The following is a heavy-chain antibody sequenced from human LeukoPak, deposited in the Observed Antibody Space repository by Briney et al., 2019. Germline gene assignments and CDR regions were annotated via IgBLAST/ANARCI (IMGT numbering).Heavy chain of an antibody. CDR2: ISSSSSYI. V-gene: IGHV3-21*01. D-gene: IGHD6-13*01. CDR1: GFTFSSYS. Sequence: KARGSLRLSCAASGFTFSSYSMNWVRQAPGKGLEWVSSISSSSSYIYYADSVKGRFTISRDNAKNSLYLQMNSLRAEDTAVYYCAREEQQLVLSFDYWGQGTLVTVSS. CDR3: AREEQQLVLSFDY. J-gene: IGHJ4*02.